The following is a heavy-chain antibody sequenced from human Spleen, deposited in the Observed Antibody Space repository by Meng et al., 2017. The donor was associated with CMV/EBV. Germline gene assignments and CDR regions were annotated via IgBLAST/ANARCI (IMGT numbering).Heavy chain of an antibody. D-gene: IGHD3-10*01. CDR3: TRLWSSGGFDP. Sequence: SGYVFSGAAIHWARQASGKGLEWIGRIRTGPNNYAAEYAAAVEGRFTISRDDSKKTAYLQMDSLKTEDTAVYYCTRLWSSGGFDPWGQGTLVTVSS. V-gene: IGHV3-73*01. J-gene: IGHJ5*02. CDR1: GYVFSGAA. CDR2: IRTGPNNYAA.